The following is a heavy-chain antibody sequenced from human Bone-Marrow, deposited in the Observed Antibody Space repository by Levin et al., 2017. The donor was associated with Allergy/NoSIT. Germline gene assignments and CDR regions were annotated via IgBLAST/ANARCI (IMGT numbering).Heavy chain of an antibody. D-gene: IGHD3-22*01. CDR1: GFTFSSYA. CDR2: ISGSGGST. J-gene: IGHJ4*02. CDR3: AKHLRDSSGYYRYFDY. Sequence: GESLKISFAASGFTFSSYAMSWVRQAPGKGLEWVSAISGSGGSTYYADSVKGRFTISRDNSKNTLYLQMNSLRAEDTAVYYCAKHLRDSSGYYRYFDYWGQGTLVTVSS. V-gene: IGHV3-23*01.